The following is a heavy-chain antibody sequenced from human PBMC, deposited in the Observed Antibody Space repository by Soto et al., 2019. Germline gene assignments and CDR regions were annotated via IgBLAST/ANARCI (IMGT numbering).Heavy chain of an antibody. V-gene: IGHV3-48*01. D-gene: IGHD4-4*01. CDR1: GFTFSSYS. CDR3: ARDLQSNYYDYMDV. CDR2: ISSSSSTI. Sequence: GGSLRLSCAASGFTFSSYSMNWVRQAPGKGLEWVSYISSSSSTIYYADSVKGRFTISRDNAKNSLYLQMNSLRAEDTAVYYCARDLQSNYYDYMDVWGKGTTVTVSS. J-gene: IGHJ6*03.